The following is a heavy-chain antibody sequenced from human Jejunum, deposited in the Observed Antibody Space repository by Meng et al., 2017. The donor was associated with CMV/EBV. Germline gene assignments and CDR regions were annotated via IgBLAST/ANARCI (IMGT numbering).Heavy chain of an antibody. CDR3: ARGLMGCTSTSCYSGWFDP. D-gene: IGHD2-2*02. CDR2: ISGSGDNI. J-gene: IGHJ5*02. CDR1: TYS. V-gene: IGHV3-21*01. Sequence: TYSMTWVRQAPGKGLEWVSSISGSGDNIYYADSVKGRFTISRDNAKNSLFLQMNSLRAEDTAVYYCARGLMGCTSTSCYSGWFDPWGRGTRVTVSS.